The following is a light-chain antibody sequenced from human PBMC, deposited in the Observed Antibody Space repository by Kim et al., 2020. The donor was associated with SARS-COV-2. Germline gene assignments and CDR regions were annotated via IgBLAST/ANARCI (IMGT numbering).Light chain of an antibody. CDR3: SSYTMSGVI. V-gene: IGLV2-14*03. CDR2: DIT. J-gene: IGLJ2*01. CDR1: SSDLGGYRY. Sequence: PGQSITIACTGLSSDLGGYRYVGWYQQHAGKAPKLIIYDITNRPSEVSPRFSGSKSANTASLTISGHQAEDEADYFCSSYTMSGVIFGGGTKGTVL.